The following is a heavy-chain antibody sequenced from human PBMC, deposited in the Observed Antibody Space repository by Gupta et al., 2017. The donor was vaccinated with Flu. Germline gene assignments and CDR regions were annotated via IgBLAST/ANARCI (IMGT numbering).Heavy chain of an antibody. CDR2: IYWNDDK. D-gene: IGHD3-22*01. V-gene: IGHV2-5*01. Sequence: TSGVGVGWIRQPPGKALEWLALIYWNDDKRYSPSLKSRLTITKDTSKNQVALTMTNMDPVDTATYYCAHRHYDSSGTYFDYWGQGTLVTVSS. CDR3: AHRHYDSSGTYFDY. J-gene: IGHJ4*02. CDR1: TSGVG.